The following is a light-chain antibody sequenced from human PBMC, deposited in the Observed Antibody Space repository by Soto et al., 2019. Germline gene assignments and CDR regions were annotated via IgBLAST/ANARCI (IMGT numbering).Light chain of an antibody. CDR3: SSYTGSSTLV. J-gene: IGLJ2*01. V-gene: IGLV2-14*01. CDR2: DVS. Sequence: QSVLTQPASVSGSPGQSITISCSGTSRDVGGYNYVSWYQQNPGKAPKVMIYDVSSRPSGVSDRFSGSKSGNTASLTISGLQAEDEGDYYCSSYTGSSTLVFGGGTQLTVL. CDR1: SRDVGGYNY.